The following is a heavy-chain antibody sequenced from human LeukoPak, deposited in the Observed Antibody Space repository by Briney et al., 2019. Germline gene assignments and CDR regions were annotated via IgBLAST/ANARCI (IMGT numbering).Heavy chain of an antibody. V-gene: IGHV1-69*06. CDR3: ARARWGYSSGYQYYFDY. D-gene: IGHD3-22*01. CDR1: GGTFSSYA. J-gene: IGHJ4*02. CDR2: IIPIFGTA. Sequence: SVKVSCKASGGTFSSYAISWVRQAPGQGLEWMGRIIPIFGTANYAQKFQGRVTITADKSTSTAYMELSSLRSEDTAVYYCARARWGYSSGYQYYFDYWGQGTLVTVSS.